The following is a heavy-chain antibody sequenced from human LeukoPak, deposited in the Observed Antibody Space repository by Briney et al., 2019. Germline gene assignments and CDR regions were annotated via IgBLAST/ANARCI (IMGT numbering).Heavy chain of an antibody. D-gene: IGHD5-12*01. CDR1: GGSISSYY. J-gene: IGHJ4*02. CDR3: ARGGGYASPIGY. Sequence: SETLSLTCTVSGGSISSYYWSWIRQPPGKGLEWIGYIYCSGSTNYNPSLKSRVTISVDTSKNQFSLKLSSVTAADTAVYYCARGGGYASPIGYWGQGALVTVSS. V-gene: IGHV4-59*08. CDR2: IYCSGST.